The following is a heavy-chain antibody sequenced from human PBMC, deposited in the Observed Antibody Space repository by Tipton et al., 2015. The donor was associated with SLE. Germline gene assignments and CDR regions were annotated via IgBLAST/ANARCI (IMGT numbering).Heavy chain of an antibody. CDR3: AKDVTPLGIVVVTSSSFDY. CDR2: ISWINGNT. D-gene: IGHD3-22*01. J-gene: IGHJ4*02. V-gene: IGHV3-9*01. CDR1: GFSFNEYS. Sequence: SLRLSCEASGFSFNEYSMHWVRQAPGKGLEWVSGISWINGNTAYADSVRGRFTVSRDNAKNSLYLQMNSLRDEDTAFYYCAKDVTPLGIVVVTSSSFDYWGQGTLVTVSS.